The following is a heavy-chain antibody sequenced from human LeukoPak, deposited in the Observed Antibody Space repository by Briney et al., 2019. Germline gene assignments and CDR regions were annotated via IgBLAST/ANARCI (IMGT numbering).Heavy chain of an antibody. CDR1: GFTFSSYW. J-gene: IGHJ4*02. Sequence: PGGSLRLSCAASGFTFSSYWMHWVRQAPGKGLVWVSRINSDGSSTSYADSVKGRFTISRDNAKNTLYLQMNSLRAEDTAVYYCARRNRYFYYFDYWGQGTLVTVSS. CDR3: ARRNRYFYYFDY. D-gene: IGHD1-14*01. V-gene: IGHV3-74*01. CDR2: INSDGSST.